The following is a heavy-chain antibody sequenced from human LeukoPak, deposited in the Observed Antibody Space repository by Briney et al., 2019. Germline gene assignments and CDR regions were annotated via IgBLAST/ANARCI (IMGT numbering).Heavy chain of an antibody. J-gene: IGHJ4*02. CDR1: GFTFSSYA. Sequence: KTGGSLRLSCAASGFTFSSYAMSWVRQAPGKGLEWVSAISGSGGSTYYADSVKGRFTISRDNSKNTLYLQMNSLRVEDTAVYYCARQYSSSWYHYDYWGQGTLVTVSS. CDR2: ISGSGGST. V-gene: IGHV3-23*01. D-gene: IGHD6-13*01. CDR3: ARQYSSSWYHYDY.